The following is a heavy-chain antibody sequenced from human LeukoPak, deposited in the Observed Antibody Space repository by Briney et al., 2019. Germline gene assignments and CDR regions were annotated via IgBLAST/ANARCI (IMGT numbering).Heavy chain of an antibody. V-gene: IGHV3-23*01. D-gene: IGHD6-19*01. Sequence: PGGSLRLSCAASGFTFSTDAMTWVRQAPGKGLQWVSAISGSGGSIYYGDSVKGRFTISRDNSKNMMYLQMNSLRVEDTAVYYCARDSSGWSKNYWGQGTLVTVSS. CDR1: GFTFSTDA. CDR2: ISGSGGSI. CDR3: ARDSSGWSKNY. J-gene: IGHJ4*02.